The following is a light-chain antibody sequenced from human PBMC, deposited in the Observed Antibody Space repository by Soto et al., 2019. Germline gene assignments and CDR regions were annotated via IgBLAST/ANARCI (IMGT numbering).Light chain of an antibody. Sequence: DIHITPSPSSLSASVGDRVTITCRSSQSISSYVNWYQQKSGQAPKLLIYAASSLRSGVPSRFSGTGSGTDFTLTITSLQPEDFASYHCQQSYSTPPTFGQGRKVDIK. CDR3: QQSYSTPPT. CDR2: AAS. V-gene: IGKV1-39*01. J-gene: IGKJ2*01. CDR1: QSISSY.